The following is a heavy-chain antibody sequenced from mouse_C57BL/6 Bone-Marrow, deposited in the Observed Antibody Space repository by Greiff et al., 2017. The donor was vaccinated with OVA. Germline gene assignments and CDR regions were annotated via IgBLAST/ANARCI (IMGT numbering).Heavy chain of an antibody. CDR2: IHPNSGST. CDR1: GYTFTSYW. Sequence: QVQLQQPGAELVKPGASVKLSCKASGYTFTSYWMHWVKQRPGQGLEWIGMIHPNSGSTNYNEKFKSKATLTVDKSSSTAYMQHSSLTSEDSAVYYCARGTGEYYFDYWGQGTTLTVSS. CDR3: ARGTGEYYFDY. V-gene: IGHV1-64*01. D-gene: IGHD4-1*01. J-gene: IGHJ2*01.